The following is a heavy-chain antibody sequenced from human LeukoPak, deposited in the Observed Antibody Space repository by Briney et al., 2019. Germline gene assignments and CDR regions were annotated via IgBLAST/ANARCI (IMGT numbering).Heavy chain of an antibody. Sequence: SETLSLTCTVSGGSISSYYWSWIRQPPGKGLEWIGYIYYSGSTNYNPSLKSRVTISVDTSKNQFSLKLSSVTAADTAVYYCALGDYGGNDYFDYWGQGTLVPVSS. J-gene: IGHJ4*02. V-gene: IGHV4-59*01. CDR3: ALGDYGGNDYFDY. CDR1: GGSISSYY. CDR2: IYYSGST. D-gene: IGHD3-16*01.